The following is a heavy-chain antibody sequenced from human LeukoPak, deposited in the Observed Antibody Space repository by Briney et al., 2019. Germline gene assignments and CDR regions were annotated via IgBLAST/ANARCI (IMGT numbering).Heavy chain of an antibody. V-gene: IGHV3-21*04. D-gene: IGHD5-24*01. CDR2: ISSSSSYI. Sequence: GGSLRLSCAASGFTFSRYSMNWVRQAPGKGLEWVSSISSSSSYIYYADSVKGRFTISRDNAKNSLYLQMNSLRAEDTAMYYCARIRDGYNPFDYWGQGTPVTVSS. CDR3: ARIRDGYNPFDY. J-gene: IGHJ4*02. CDR1: GFTFSRYS.